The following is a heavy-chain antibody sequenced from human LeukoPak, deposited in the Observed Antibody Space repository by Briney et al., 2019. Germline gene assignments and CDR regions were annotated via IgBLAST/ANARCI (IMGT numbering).Heavy chain of an antibody. D-gene: IGHD3-22*01. CDR1: GYTFIDYA. V-gene: IGHV1-3*04. CDR3: ARDPNYYESSGYYFH. J-gene: IGHJ4*02. Sequence: ASVTVSCKASGYTFIDYAMHWVRQAPGQRLEWMGWINTGNGNTKYAQKFQGRVTITRDTSASTVYMELSSLRSEDTAVYYCARDPNYYESSGYYFHWGQGTLVTVSS. CDR2: INTGNGNT.